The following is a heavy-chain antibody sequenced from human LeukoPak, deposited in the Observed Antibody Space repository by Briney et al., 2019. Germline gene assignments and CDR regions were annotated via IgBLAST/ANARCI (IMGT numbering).Heavy chain of an antibody. CDR3: ARDQGMAASGLDV. CDR1: GYTITYYY. J-gene: IGHJ6*02. Sequence: ASVKVSCKASGYTITYYYLHWVRQAPGQGLEWMGWINPNSGGTNYAQKFQGWVTMTRDTSISTAYMELSRLRSDDTAVYYCARDQGMAASGLDVWGQGTTVTVSS. V-gene: IGHV1-2*04. CDR2: INPNSGGT. D-gene: IGHD5-24*01.